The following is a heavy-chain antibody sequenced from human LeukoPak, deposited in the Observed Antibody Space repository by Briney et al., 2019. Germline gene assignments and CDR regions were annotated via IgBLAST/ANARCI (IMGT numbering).Heavy chain of an antibody. D-gene: IGHD3-10*01. Sequence: PGGSLRLSCAASGFTFSSYWMSWVRQAPGKGLEWVANIKQDGSEKYYVDSVKGRFTISRDNAKNSLYLQMNNLRAEDTAVYYCARVPYYYGSGSYNWFDPWGQGSLVTVSS. J-gene: IGHJ5*02. CDR2: IKQDGSEK. CDR1: GFTFSSYW. V-gene: IGHV3-7*01. CDR3: ARVPYYYGSGSYNWFDP.